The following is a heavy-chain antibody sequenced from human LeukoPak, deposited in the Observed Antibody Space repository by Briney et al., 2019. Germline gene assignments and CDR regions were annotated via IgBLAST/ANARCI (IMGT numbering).Heavy chain of an antibody. CDR2: INHSGST. D-gene: IGHD3-10*01. V-gene: IGHV4-34*01. J-gene: IGHJ5*02. CDR1: GGSFSGYY. Sequence: SETLSLTCAVYGGSFSGYYWSWIRQPPGKGLEWIGEINHSGSTNYNPSLKSRVTISVDTSKNQFSLKLSSVTAADTAVYYCTRDPRYYYGSGRYYTSEENRLTLHWFDPWGQGTLVTVSS. CDR3: TRDPRYYYGSGRYYTSEENRLTLHWFDP.